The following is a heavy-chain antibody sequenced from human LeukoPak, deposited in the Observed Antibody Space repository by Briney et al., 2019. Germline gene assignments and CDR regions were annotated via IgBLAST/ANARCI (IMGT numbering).Heavy chain of an antibody. J-gene: IGHJ4*02. V-gene: IGHV3-15*01. Sequence: PGGSLRLSCAASGFTFSNAWMSWVRQAPGKGLEWVGRIKSKTDGGTTDYAAPVKGRFTISRDDSKNTLYLQMNSLKTEDTAVYYCTTAFSGSYYRIPGFDYWGQGTLVTVSS. D-gene: IGHD1-26*01. CDR3: TTAFSGSYYRIPGFDY. CDR1: GFTFSNAW. CDR2: IKSKTDGGTT.